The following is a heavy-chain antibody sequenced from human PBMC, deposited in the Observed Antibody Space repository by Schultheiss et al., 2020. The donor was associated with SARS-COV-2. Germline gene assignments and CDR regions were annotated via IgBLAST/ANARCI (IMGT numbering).Heavy chain of an antibody. CDR3: ARGDCSSTSCYSRYYYYGMDV. CDR2: IYHSGST. V-gene: IGHV4-30-2*01. J-gene: IGHJ6*02. Sequence: SETLSLTCAVSGGSISSGGYSWSWIRQPPGKGLEWIGEIYHSGSTNYNPSLKSRVTISVDKSKNQFSLKLSSVTAADTAVYYCARGDCSSTSCYSRYYYYGMDVWGQGTTVTVSS. CDR1: GGSISSGGYS. D-gene: IGHD2-2*01.